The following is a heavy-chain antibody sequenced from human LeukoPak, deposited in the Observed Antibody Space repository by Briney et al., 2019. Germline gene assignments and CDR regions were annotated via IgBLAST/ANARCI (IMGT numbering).Heavy chain of an antibody. Sequence: GGSLRLSCAASAFTFSRYAMHWVRQAPGKGLECVTLISYDGSHKDYADSVKGRFTISRDNSKNTLYLQMNSLRAEDTAVYYCARDSWELQDAFNIGGKGTTVIISS. CDR3: ARDSWELQDAFNI. CDR1: AFTFSRYA. CDR2: ISYDGSHK. V-gene: IGHV3-30*04. J-gene: IGHJ6*04. D-gene: IGHD1-26*01.